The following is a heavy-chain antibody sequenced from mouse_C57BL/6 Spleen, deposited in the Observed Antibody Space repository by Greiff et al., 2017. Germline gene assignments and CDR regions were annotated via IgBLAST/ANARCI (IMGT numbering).Heavy chain of an antibody. CDR1: GYSITSGYY. V-gene: IGHV3-6*01. D-gene: IGHD2-13*01. CDR2: ISYDGSN. Sequence: VQLQQSGPGLVKPSQSLSLTCSVTGYSITSGYYWNWIRQFPGNKLEWMGYISYDGSNNYNPSLKNRISITRDTSKNQFFLKLNSVTTEDTATYDCARDRGLGGDFAYWGQGTLVTVSA. J-gene: IGHJ3*01. CDR3: ARDRGLGGDFAY.